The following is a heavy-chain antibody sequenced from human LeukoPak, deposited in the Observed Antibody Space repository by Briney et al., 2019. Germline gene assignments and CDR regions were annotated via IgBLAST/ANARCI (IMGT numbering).Heavy chain of an antibody. CDR1: GFTFSSYG. D-gene: IGHD4-17*01. V-gene: IGHV3-30*02. CDR3: AKDYGVEVGY. J-gene: IGHJ4*02. CDR2: IRYDGSNK. Sequence: PGGSLRLSCAASGFTFSSYGMHWVRQAPGKGLEWVAFIRYDGSNKYYADSVKGRFTISKDNSKNTLYLQMNSLRAEDTAVYYCAKDYGVEVGYWGQGTLVTVSS.